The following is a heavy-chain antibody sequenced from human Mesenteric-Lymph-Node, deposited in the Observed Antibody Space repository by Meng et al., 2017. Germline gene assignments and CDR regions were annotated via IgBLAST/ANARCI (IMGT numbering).Heavy chain of an antibody. CDR3: ARGAIVVSPTTYDAFDI. J-gene: IGHJ3*02. V-gene: IGHV3-48*03. Sequence: GGSLRLSCAASGFTFSSYEMNWVRQALGKGLEWVSYISSSGSTIYYADSVKGRFTISRDNAKNSLYLQMNSLRAEDTAVYYCARGAIVVSPTTYDAFDIWGQGTMVTVSS. CDR1: GFTFSSYE. D-gene: IGHD3-22*01. CDR2: ISSSGSTI.